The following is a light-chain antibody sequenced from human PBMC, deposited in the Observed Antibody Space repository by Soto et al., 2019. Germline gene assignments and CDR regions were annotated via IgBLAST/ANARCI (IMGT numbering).Light chain of an antibody. V-gene: IGKV3-20*01. CDR2: GAS. Sequence: EIVLTQSPGTLSLSPGEGATLSCRASQSVGGTFLAWYQQKGGQAPRLLIHGASNRATGIPDRFSGSGSGTDFTLTISRLEPEDFAMYYCLHHGSSLWTFGQGTKVDIK. J-gene: IGKJ1*01. CDR1: QSVGGTF. CDR3: LHHGSSLWT.